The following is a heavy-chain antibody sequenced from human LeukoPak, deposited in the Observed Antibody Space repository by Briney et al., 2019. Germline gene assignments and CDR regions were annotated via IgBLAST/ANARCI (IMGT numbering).Heavy chain of an antibody. CDR3: ARKTMIVVVNWFDP. V-gene: IGHV4-39*01. CDR2: IYYSGST. J-gene: IGHJ5*02. CDR1: GGSISSSSYY. D-gene: IGHD3-22*01. Sequence: SETLFLTCTVSGGSISSSSYYWGWIRQPPGKGLEWIGSIYYSGSTYYNPSLKSRVTISVDTSKNQFSLKLSSVTAADTAVYYCARKTMIVVVNWFDPWGQGTLVTVSS.